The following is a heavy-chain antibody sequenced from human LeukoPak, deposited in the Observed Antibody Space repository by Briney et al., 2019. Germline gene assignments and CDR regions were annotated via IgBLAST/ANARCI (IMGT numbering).Heavy chain of an antibody. CDR3: AKEKLPSGYSFLTDY. CDR1: GFTFSSYG. V-gene: IGHV3-30*18. D-gene: IGHD5-18*01. CDR2: ISYDGPNK. J-gene: IGHJ4*02. Sequence: GRSLRLSCAASGFTFSSYGMHWVRQAPGKGLEWVAVISYDGPNKYYADSVKGRFTISRDDSKSTLYLQMNSLRAEDTAVYYCAKEKLPSGYSFLTDYWGQGTLVTVAA.